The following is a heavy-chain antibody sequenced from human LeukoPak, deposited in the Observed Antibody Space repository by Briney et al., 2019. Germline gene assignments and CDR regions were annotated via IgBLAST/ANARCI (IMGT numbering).Heavy chain of an antibody. CDR3: AKDLQQLVLDGFDY. CDR2: IRYDGSNK. CDR1: GFTFSSYG. J-gene: IGHJ4*02. Sequence: GGSLRLSCAASGFTFSSYGMHWVRQAPGKGLEWVAFIRYDGSNKYYADSVKGRFTISRDNSKNTLYLQMNSLRAEDTAVYYCAKDLQQLVLDGFDYWGQGTLVTVSS. D-gene: IGHD6-13*01. V-gene: IGHV3-30*02.